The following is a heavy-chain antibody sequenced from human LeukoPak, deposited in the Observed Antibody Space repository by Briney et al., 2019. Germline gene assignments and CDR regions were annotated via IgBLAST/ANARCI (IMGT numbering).Heavy chain of an antibody. CDR3: ARDYVEEQLARGLGYMDV. CDR2: ISGSGGST. Sequence: PGGSLRLSCAASGFTFSSYAMSWVRQAPGKGLEWVSAISGSGGSTYYADSVKGRFTISRDNSKNTLYLQMNSLRAEDTAVYYCARDYVEEQLARGLGYMDVWGKGTTVTVSS. CDR1: GFTFSSYA. D-gene: IGHD6-6*01. V-gene: IGHV3-23*01. J-gene: IGHJ6*03.